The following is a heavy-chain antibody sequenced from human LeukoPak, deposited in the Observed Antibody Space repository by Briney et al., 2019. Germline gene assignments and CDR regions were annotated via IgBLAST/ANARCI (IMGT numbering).Heavy chain of an antibody. Sequence: SETLSLTCTVSGDSINSYYWSWIRQTPGKGLEWIGCIYYSGSTNYNPFLRSRVTMSVDTSKNQFSLKLSSVTAADTAVYYCARVGRGYSYGKNTLYYFDYWGQGTLVTVSS. CDR3: ARVGRGYSYGKNTLYYFDY. J-gene: IGHJ4*02. V-gene: IGHV4-59*12. CDR2: IYYSGST. CDR1: GDSINSYY. D-gene: IGHD5-18*01.